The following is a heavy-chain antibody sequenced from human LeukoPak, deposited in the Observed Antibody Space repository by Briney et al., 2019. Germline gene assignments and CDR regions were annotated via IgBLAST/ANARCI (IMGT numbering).Heavy chain of an antibody. CDR2: ISDSGTT. CDR1: GGSGSTYY. J-gene: IGHJ4*02. V-gene: IGHV4-59*02. CDR3: ARSRELFYFDY. Sequence: SETLSLTCSVSGGSGSTYYWSWIRQAPGQGLEWIVYISDSGTTSYNPSLKSRVTISMDRSKNQFSLALGSVTAADTAVYYCARSRELFYFDYWGQGTLVTVSS. D-gene: IGHD1-7*01.